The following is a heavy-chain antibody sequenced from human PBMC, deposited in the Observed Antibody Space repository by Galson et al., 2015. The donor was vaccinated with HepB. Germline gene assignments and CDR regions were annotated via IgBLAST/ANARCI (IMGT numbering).Heavy chain of an antibody. Sequence: SVKVSCKASGYTFTSYDINWVRQATGQGLEWMGWMNPNSGNTGYAQKFQGRVTMTRNTSISTAYMELSSLRSEDTAVYYCAREKATYCSGGSCYSEGGYYYYYYMDVWGKGTTVTVSS. CDR1: GYTFTSYD. J-gene: IGHJ6*03. V-gene: IGHV1-8*01. D-gene: IGHD2-15*01. CDR3: AREKATYCSGGSCYSEGGYYYYYYMDV. CDR2: MNPNSGNT.